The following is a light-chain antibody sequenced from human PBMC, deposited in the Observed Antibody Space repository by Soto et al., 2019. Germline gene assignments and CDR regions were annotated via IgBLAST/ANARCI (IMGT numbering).Light chain of an antibody. CDR2: QVT. CDR1: SSDIGGYYY. V-gene: IGLV2-14*01. Sequence: QSALTQPASVSGSPGQSITISCTGTSSDIGGYYYVSWYQHHPGKAPKLLIYQVTNRPSRVSNRFSDSKSGNTASLTISGLQADDEADYYCTSYSSSDIFYVFGTGTKV. J-gene: IGLJ1*01. CDR3: TSYSSSDIFYV.